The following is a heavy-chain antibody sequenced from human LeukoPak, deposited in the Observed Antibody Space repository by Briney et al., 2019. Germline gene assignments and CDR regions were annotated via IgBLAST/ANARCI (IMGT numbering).Heavy chain of an antibody. CDR2: IYYSGST. CDR1: GGSISNYY. J-gene: IGHJ4*02. CDR3: ARGGASSNTGY. Sequence: SETLSLTCPVSGGSISNYYWSWIRQPPGKGLEWIGNIYYSGSTNYNPALKSRVTISVDTSKNQFSLKLSSVTAADTAVYYCARGGASSNTGYWGQGTLVTVSS. D-gene: IGHD2-2*01. V-gene: IGHV4-59*01.